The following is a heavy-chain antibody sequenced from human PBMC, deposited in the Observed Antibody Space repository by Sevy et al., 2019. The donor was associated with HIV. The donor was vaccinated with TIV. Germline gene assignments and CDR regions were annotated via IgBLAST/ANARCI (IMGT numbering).Heavy chain of an antibody. CDR3: ARDGRGISAFDI. CDR2: ISGNGENR. D-gene: IGHD3-3*02. CDR1: EFTFSSHA. Sequence: GGSLRLSCAASEFTFSSHAVSWVRLAPGKGLEWVSAISGNGENRYYADSVRGRFTISRDNFKYTLYLQMNSLRAEDTALYYCARDGRGISAFDIWGQGTMVTVSS. V-gene: IGHV3-23*01. J-gene: IGHJ3*02.